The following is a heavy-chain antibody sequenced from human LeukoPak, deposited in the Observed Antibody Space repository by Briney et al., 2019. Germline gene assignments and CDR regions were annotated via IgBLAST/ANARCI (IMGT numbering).Heavy chain of an antibody. CDR2: INTNTGNP. J-gene: IGHJ5*02. Sequence: ASVKVSCKASGYTFTRYAVTWMRQAPGHGLEWMGWINTNTGNPTYAQGFTGRFVFSLDTSLSTAYLQISSLQAEDTAVYYFARVMRREPYPGFWFGPWGQGTLVTVSS. CDR3: ARVMRREPYPGFWFGP. D-gene: IGHD2-8*01. CDR1: GYTFTRYA. V-gene: IGHV7-4-1*02.